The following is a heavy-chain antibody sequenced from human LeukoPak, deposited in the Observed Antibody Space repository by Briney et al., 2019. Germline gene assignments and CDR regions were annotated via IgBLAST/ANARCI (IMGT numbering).Heavy chain of an antibody. CDR1: GGSFSGYY. J-gene: IGHJ4*02. V-gene: IGHV4-34*01. Sequence: SETLSLTCAVYGGSFSGYYWSWIRQPPGKGLEWIGEINHSGSTNYNPFLKSRVTISVDTSKNQFSLKLSSVTAADTAVYYCARAGIFSSSYGISWDYWGQGALVAVSS. CDR3: ARAGIFSSSYGISWDY. CDR2: INHSGST. D-gene: IGHD6-6*01.